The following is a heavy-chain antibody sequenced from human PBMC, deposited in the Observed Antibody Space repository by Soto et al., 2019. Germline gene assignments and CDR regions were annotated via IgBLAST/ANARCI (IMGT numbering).Heavy chain of an antibody. J-gene: IGHJ6*02. Sequence: QVQLVESGGGVVEPGGSLRLSCVASGFTFSNYGMHWVRQAPGKGLEWVALIWYEGINTYYADSVKGRFTISRDNSRNTLDLHMNSLRADDTAVYYCARDPGRFLEWTSLSDLVGDYMDVWGQGTTVTVSS. CDR3: ARDPGRFLEWTSLSDLVGDYMDV. D-gene: IGHD3-3*01. V-gene: IGHV3-33*01. CDR1: GFTFSNYG. CDR2: IWYEGINT.